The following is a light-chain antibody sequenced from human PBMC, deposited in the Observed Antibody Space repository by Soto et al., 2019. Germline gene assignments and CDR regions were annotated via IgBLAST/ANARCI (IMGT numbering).Light chain of an antibody. CDR3: SSYAGSTNLV. CDR2: EVN. V-gene: IGLV2-8*01. Sequence: QSVLTQPPSASGSPGQSVAISCTGTSRDVGGYNYVSWYQQSPGKAPKLMIYEVNKRPSGVPDRFSGSKSGNSASLTISGLQAEDESDYYCSSYAGSTNLVFGGGTKLTVL. CDR1: SRDVGGYNY. J-gene: IGLJ2*01.